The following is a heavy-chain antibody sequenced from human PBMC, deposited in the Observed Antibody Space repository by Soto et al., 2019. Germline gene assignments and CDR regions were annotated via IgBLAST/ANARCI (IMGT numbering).Heavy chain of an antibody. CDR1: GGTFSSYA. Sequence: QVQLVQSGAEVKKPGSSVKVSCKASGGTFSSYAISWVRQAPGQGLEWMGGIIPIFGTANYAQKLQGRVPITADEPTSTAYMELSSLRSEDTAVYYCASGVAVAGIDYYYYGMDVWGQGTTVTVSS. V-gene: IGHV1-69*12. CDR2: IIPIFGTA. CDR3: ASGVAVAGIDYYYYGMDV. D-gene: IGHD6-19*01. J-gene: IGHJ6*02.